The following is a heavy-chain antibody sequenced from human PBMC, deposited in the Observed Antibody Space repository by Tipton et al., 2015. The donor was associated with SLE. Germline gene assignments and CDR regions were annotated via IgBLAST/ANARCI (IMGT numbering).Heavy chain of an antibody. V-gene: IGHV4-59*08. CDR1: GGSISSNY. CDR3: GRGATTWRGAIYGMDV. J-gene: IGHJ6*02. Sequence: TLSLTCSVSGGSISSNYWIWIRQPPGKGLEWIGYISYGGGTNYNPSLKSRVTISVDTAKNQFSLKLTSVTAADTAVYYCGRGATTWRGAIYGMDVWGQGTTVTVSS. CDR2: ISYGGGT. D-gene: IGHD1-1*01.